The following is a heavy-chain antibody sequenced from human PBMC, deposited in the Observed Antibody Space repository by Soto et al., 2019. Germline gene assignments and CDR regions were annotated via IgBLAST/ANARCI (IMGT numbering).Heavy chain of an antibody. CDR3: ARDLNYYDSSDDAFDI. CDR1: GGSISSDGYY. D-gene: IGHD3-22*01. J-gene: IGHJ3*02. V-gene: IGHV4-31*03. CDR2: IYYSGST. Sequence: PSETLSLTCTVSGGSISSDGYYWSWIRQHPGKGLEWIGYIYYSGSTYYNPSLKSRVTISVDTSKNQFSLKLSSVTAADTAVYYCARDLNYYDSSDDAFDIWGHGTMVTVSS.